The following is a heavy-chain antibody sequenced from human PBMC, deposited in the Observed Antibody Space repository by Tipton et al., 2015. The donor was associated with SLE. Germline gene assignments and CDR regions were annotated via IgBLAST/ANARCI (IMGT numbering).Heavy chain of an antibody. D-gene: IGHD6-13*01. CDR3: ARREIAAAVYFDY. V-gene: IGHV4-39*01. Sequence: TLSLTCTVSGGSISSYYWGWIRQPPGKGLEWIGGIYYSGSTYYNPSLKSRVTISVDTSKNQLSLKLSSVTAADTAVYYCARREIAAAVYFDYWGQGTLVTVSS. J-gene: IGHJ4*02. CDR2: IYYSGST. CDR1: GGSISSYY.